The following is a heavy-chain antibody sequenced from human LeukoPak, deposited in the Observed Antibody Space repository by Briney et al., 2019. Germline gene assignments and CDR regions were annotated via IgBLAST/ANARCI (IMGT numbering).Heavy chain of an antibody. V-gene: IGHV4-59*01. CDR2: IFYSGST. J-gene: IGHJ4*02. D-gene: IGHD3-10*01. CDR3: ASRTYFGSGPDY. CDR1: GGSISSYY. Sequence: SETLSLTCTVSGGSISSYYWSWIRQPPGKGLEWIGYIFYSGSTNYIPSLKSRVSISADTSKNQFSLKLYSVTAADTAVYYWASRTYFGSGPDYWGQGTLVTVSS.